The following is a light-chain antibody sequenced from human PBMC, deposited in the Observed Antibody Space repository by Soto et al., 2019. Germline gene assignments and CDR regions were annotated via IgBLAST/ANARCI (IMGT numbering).Light chain of an antibody. J-gene: IGKJ1*01. CDR3: QQSYSTPET. CDR1: QSISSF. CDR2: AAS. Sequence: DIQMTQSPSSLSASVGDGVTITCRASQSISSFLNWYQQKPGKAPRLLIYAASSLQSGVPSRFSASGSGTDFTLTISSLQPEDFATYYCQQSYSTPETFGQGTKVEIK. V-gene: IGKV1-39*01.